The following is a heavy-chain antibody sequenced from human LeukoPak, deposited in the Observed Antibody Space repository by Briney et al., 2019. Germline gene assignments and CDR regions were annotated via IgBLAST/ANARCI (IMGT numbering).Heavy chain of an antibody. CDR2: INPTSGGT. CDR3: ARGGLRYFDWLSPYGDY. D-gene: IGHD3-9*01. V-gene: IGHV1-2*02. CDR1: GYTFIGYY. Sequence: ASVKVSCKASGYTFIGYYLHWVRQAPGQGLEWMGGINPTSGGTNYAQKFQDRVTMTRDTSINTAYMELSRLRSDDTAVYYCARGGLRYFDWLSPYGDYWGQGTLVTVSS. J-gene: IGHJ4*02.